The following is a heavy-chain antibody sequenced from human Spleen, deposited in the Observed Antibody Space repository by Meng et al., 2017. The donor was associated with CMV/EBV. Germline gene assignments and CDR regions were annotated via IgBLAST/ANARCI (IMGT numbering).Heavy chain of an antibody. D-gene: IGHD3-10*01. CDR2: VYHGGTT. CDR3: ARGRYGSELF. V-gene: IGHV3-66*02. J-gene: IGHJ4*02. CDR1: GFTFSSYW. Sequence: GESLKISCAASGFTFSSYWMTWVRQAPGKGLAWVSLVYHGGTTKYADSVKGRFTISTDNSENTLHLLMTSLRTEDTATYYCARGRYGSELFWGRGTLVTVSS.